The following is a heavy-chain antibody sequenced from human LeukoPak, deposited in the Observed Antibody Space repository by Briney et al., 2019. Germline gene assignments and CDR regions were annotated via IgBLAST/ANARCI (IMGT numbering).Heavy chain of an antibody. CDR3: ASVPFKNWGKIDY. CDR1: GYSISSGYY. D-gene: IGHD7-27*01. Sequence: SETLSLTCAVSGYSISSGYYWGWIRQPPGKGLEWIGSIYHSGSTYYNPSLKSRVTISVDTSKNQFSLKLSSVTAADTAVYYCASVPFKNWGKIDYWGQGTLVTVSS. J-gene: IGHJ4*02. V-gene: IGHV4-38-2*01. CDR2: IYHSGST.